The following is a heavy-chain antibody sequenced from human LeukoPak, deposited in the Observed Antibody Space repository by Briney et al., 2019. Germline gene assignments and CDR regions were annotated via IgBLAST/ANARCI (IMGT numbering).Heavy chain of an antibody. J-gene: IGHJ4*02. CDR2: IYYGGST. CDR3: ARWLGSSWYYFDY. V-gene: IGHV4-31*03. Sequence: SETLSLTCTVSGGSISSGGYYWSWIRQHPGKGLEWIGYIYYGGSTYYNPSLKSRVTISVDTSKNQFSLKLSSVTATDTAVYYCARWLGSSWYYFDYWGQGTLVTVSS. D-gene: IGHD6-13*01. CDR1: GGSISSGGYY.